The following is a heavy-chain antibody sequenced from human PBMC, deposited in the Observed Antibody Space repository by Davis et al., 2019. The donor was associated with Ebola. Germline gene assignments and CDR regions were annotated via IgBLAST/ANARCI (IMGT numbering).Heavy chain of an antibody. CDR3: ARDPPQSGGYV. CDR2: INSDGSST. V-gene: IGHV3-74*01. Sequence: GESLKISCAASGFTFNTYWIHWVRQAPGKGLVWVSRINSDGSSTSYADSVKGRFTISRDNAKNTLYVQMNSLRAEDTAVYYCARDPPQSGGYVWGQGTLVTVSS. J-gene: IGHJ4*02. CDR1: GFTFNTYW. D-gene: IGHD5-18*01.